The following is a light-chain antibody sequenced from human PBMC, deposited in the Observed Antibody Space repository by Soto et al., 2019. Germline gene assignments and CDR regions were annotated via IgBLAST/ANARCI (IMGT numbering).Light chain of an antibody. V-gene: IGLV2-8*01. CDR1: SSDVGGYNY. J-gene: IGLJ3*02. Sequence: QSALTQPPSASGSPGQSVTISCTGTSSDVGGYNYVSWYQQHPGKAPKLMIYEVSKRPSGVPDRFSGSKSGNTASLTVSGLQADDEADYYCLSYAGNNNLVVFGGGTKLTVL. CDR2: EVS. CDR3: LSYAGNNNLVV.